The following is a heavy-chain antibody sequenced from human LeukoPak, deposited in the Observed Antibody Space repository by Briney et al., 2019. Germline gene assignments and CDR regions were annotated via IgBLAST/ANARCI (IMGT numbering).Heavy chain of an antibody. J-gene: IGHJ4*02. CDR2: IVPIFGTA. D-gene: IGHD3-9*01. CDR1: GGTFSSYA. V-gene: IGHV1-69*05. CDR3: ARDTYPDYDILTGYIDY. Sequence: SVKVSCKASGGTFSSYAINWVRQAPGQGLEWMGGIVPIFGTANYAQKFQGRVTMTRDTSTSTVYMELSSLRSEDTAVYYCARDTYPDYDILTGYIDYWGQGTLVTVSS.